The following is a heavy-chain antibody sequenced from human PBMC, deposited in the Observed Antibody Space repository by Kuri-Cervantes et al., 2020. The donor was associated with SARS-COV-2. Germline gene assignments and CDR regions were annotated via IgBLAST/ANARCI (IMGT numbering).Heavy chain of an antibody. Sequence: SVNVSCKASGYTFTGYYMHWVRQAPGQGLEWMGWINPNSGGTNYAQKFQGRVTMTRDTSISTAYMELSRLRSDDTAVYYCARAAEGRYYFDYWGQGTLVTVSS. V-gene: IGHV1-2*02. J-gene: IGHJ4*02. CDR3: ARAAEGRYYFDY. CDR2: INPNSGGT. CDR1: GYTFTGYY.